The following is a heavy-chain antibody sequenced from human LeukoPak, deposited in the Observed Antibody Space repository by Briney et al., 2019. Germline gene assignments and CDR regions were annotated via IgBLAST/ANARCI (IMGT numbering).Heavy chain of an antibody. CDR3: ARDNGGWYSDY. CDR1: GGSISSYY. D-gene: IGHD6-19*01. CDR2: IYYSGST. J-gene: IGHJ4*02. V-gene: IGHV4-59*12. Sequence: SETLSLTCTVSGGSISSYYWSWIRQPPGKGLEWIGYIYYSGSTNYNPSLKSRVSISVDTSKNQFSLKLSSVTAADTAVYYCARDNGGWYSDYWGQGTLVTVSS.